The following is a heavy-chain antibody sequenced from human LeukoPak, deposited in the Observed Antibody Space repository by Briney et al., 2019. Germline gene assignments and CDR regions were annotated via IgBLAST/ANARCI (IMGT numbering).Heavy chain of an antibody. J-gene: IGHJ4*02. CDR1: GFTFSSYW. V-gene: IGHV3-74*01. D-gene: IGHD3-9*01. CDR2: IDFDGSGT. CDR3: ARDLDWILFDY. Sequence: GGSLRLSCAASGFTFSSYWMHWVRQAPGKGLVWVSRIDFDGSGTPYADSVRGRFTISRDNAKNTLYLQMNSLRAEDTAAYYCARDLDWILFDYWGQGTLVTVSS.